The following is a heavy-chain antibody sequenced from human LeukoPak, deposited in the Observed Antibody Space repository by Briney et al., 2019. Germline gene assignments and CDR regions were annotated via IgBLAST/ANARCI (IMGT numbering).Heavy chain of an antibody. J-gene: IGHJ4*02. CDR1: GYTFGTYA. Sequence: GASVKVSCKASGYTFGTYAMHWVRQAPGQRLEWMGWINAGNGNTKYSQKFQGRVILTSDTSASTAYMELSSLRSEDTAVYYCATRYNYNWGFDYWGQGTLVTVSP. CDR2: INAGNGNT. D-gene: IGHD5-18*01. CDR3: ATRYNYNWGFDY. V-gene: IGHV1-3*01.